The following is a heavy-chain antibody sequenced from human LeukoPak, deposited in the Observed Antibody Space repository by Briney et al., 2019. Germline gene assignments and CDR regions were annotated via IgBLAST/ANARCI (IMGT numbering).Heavy chain of an antibody. J-gene: IGHJ4*02. CDR1: GGTFSSYA. Sequence: GASVKVSRKASGGTFSSYATSWVRQAPGQGLEWMGGIIAIFGTANYAQKFQGRVTITADESTSTAYMELSRLRSEDTAVYYCAREELRYFDWLPHYFDYWGQGTLVTVSS. D-gene: IGHD3-9*01. V-gene: IGHV1-69*13. CDR3: AREELRYFDWLPHYFDY. CDR2: IIAIFGTA.